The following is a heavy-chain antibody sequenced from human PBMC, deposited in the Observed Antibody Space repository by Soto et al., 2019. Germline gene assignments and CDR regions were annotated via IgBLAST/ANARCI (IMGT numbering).Heavy chain of an antibody. CDR1: GFTFSSYA. J-gene: IGHJ4*02. CDR2: ISYDGSNQ. D-gene: IGHD2-15*01. V-gene: IGHV3-30-3*01. CDR3: ARDWSRWDY. Sequence: SLRRSCAAYGFTFSSYAMHWVRQAPGKGLEWVAVISYDGSNQYYADSVKGRFTISRDNSKNTLYLQMNSLRAEDTAVYYCARDWSRWDYWGQGTLVTVSS.